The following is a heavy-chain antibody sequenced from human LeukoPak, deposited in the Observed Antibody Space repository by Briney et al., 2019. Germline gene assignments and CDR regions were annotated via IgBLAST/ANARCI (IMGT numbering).Heavy chain of an antibody. CDR1: GFTFSSYA. J-gene: IGHJ4*02. CDR2: TSGSGSST. Sequence: GGSLRLSCAASGFTFSSYAMSWVRQAPGKGLEWVSATSGSGSSTYYADSVKGRFTISRDNSKNTLYLQMNSLRAEDTAVYYCARDSYVWFGELPLDYWGQGTLVTVSS. V-gene: IGHV3-23*01. D-gene: IGHD3-10*01. CDR3: ARDSYVWFGELPLDY.